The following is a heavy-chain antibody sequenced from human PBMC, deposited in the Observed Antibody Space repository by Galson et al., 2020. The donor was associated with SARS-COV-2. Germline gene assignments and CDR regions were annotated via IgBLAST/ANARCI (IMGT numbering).Heavy chain of an antibody. CDR1: GGSISSGGYY. D-gene: IGHD3-10*01. CDR2: IYYSGST. V-gene: IGHV4-31*01. J-gene: IGHJ3*02. Sequence: SETLSLTCTVSGGSISSGGYYWSWIRQHPGKGLEWIGYIYYSGSTSYNPSLKSLVTISVDTSKNQFSLNLKSVSAADTAVYYCARTQVVRGGYDAFDIWGQGTMVTVSS. CDR3: ARTQVVRGGYDAFDI.